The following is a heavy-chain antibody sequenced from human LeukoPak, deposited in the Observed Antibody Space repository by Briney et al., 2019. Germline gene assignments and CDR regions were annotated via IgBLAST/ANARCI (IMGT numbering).Heavy chain of an antibody. J-gene: IGHJ4*02. Sequence: GGSLRLSCAASGFTFSSYSMNWVRQAPGKGLEWVSSISSSSSYIYYADSVKGRFTISRDNAKNSLYLQMNSLRAEDTAVYYCARSRIAVAGQEKIDYWGQGTLVTVSS. CDR1: GFTFSSYS. D-gene: IGHD6-19*01. V-gene: IGHV3-21*01. CDR3: ARSRIAVAGQEKIDY. CDR2: ISSSSSYI.